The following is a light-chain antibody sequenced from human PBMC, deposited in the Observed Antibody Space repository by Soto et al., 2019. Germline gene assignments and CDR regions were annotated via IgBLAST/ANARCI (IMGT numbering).Light chain of an antibody. CDR2: RGS. J-gene: IGKJ1*01. CDR1: QNIRGNE. CDR3: QDYGTSAPWT. V-gene: IGKV3-20*01. Sequence: EVVLTQSPGTLSLSPGERATLSCRASQNIRGNELAWYQQKPGQAPRLLIYRGSSRATGIPDRFSGRGSVTDFTLTISRLEPEDFAVYYCQDYGTSAPWTFGQGTKVDIK.